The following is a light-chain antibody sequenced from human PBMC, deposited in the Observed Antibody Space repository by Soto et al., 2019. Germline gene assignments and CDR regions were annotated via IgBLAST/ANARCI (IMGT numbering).Light chain of an antibody. CDR1: QTISFS. J-gene: IGKJ1*01. Sequence: DIQITQSPSTMSASVEARVTITFRASQTISFSLAWYQQKPGKAPKLLIYKASSLESGVPSRFRGSGSGTEFSLIISSLQPGDSVTFYCQQYAAYPWTFGRGTKVDI. V-gene: IGKV1-5*03. CDR3: QQYAAYPWT. CDR2: KAS.